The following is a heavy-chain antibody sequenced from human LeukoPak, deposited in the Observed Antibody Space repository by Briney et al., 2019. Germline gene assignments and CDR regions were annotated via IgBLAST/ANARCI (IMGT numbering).Heavy chain of an antibody. Sequence: GGSLRLSCAASGFTFSSYSMNWVRQAPGKGLEWVSYISSSSSTIYYADSVKGRFTISRDNAKNSLYLQMNSLRAEDTAVYYCAKAGDTDYYYYMDVWGKGTTVTVSS. CDR1: GFTFSSYS. J-gene: IGHJ6*03. D-gene: IGHD5-18*01. CDR2: ISSSSSTI. V-gene: IGHV3-48*01. CDR3: AKAGDTDYYYYMDV.